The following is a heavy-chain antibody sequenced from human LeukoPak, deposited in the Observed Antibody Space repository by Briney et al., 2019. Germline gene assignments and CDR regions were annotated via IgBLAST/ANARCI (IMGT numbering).Heavy chain of an antibody. Sequence: SETLSLTCTVSGGSMSSYYWSWIRQPPGKGLEWIAYIYYSGSTNYNPSLKSRVSISLDTSKNQFSLKLSSVTAADTAVYYCARERVSSSTSCYMCYYYMDVWGKGTTVTVSS. CDR1: GGSMSSYY. CDR3: ARERVSSSTSCYMCYYYMDV. V-gene: IGHV4-59*12. D-gene: IGHD2-2*02. J-gene: IGHJ6*03. CDR2: IYYSGST.